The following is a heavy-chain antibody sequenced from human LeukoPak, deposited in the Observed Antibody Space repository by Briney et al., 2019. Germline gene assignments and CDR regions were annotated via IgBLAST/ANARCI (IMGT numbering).Heavy chain of an antibody. CDR1: GGSVSRGGYY. Sequence: SETLSLTCTVSGGSVSRGGYYWNWIRQHPGEGLEWIGFTSYSEGTYYNPSLMSRITISVDRSQNQFSLKMRDVTAADTAVYFCATADWESFYFDSWGQGVLVAVSS. V-gene: IGHV4-31*03. J-gene: IGHJ4*02. CDR2: TSYSEGT. CDR3: ATADWESFYFDS. D-gene: IGHD1-26*01.